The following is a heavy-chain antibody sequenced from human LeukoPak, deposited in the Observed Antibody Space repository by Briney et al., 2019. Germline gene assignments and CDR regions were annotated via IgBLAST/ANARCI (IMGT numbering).Heavy chain of an antibody. CDR2: IYYSGST. V-gene: IGHV4-59*01. CDR3: VRQYCSSTNCYYFDY. J-gene: IGHJ4*02. D-gene: IGHD2-2*01. Sequence: SETLSLTCTVSGGSISSYFWSWIRQPPGKGLEWIGYIYYSGSTNYNPSLKSRVTISVDTSKSQFSLTLSSVTAADTAVYYCVRQYCSSTNCYYFDYWGQGTLVTVSS. CDR1: GGSISSYF.